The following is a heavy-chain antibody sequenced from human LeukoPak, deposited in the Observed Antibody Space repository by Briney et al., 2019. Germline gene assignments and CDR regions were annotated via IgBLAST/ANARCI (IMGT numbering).Heavy chain of an antibody. CDR3: ARCYDFWSGYFLPLDY. D-gene: IGHD3-3*01. V-gene: IGHV3-21*01. CDR2: ISSSSSYI. J-gene: IGHJ4*02. CDR1: GFTFSSYS. Sequence: GGSLRLSCAASGFTFSSYSMNWVRQAPGKGLEWVSSISSSSSYIYYADSVKGRFTISRDNAKNSLYLQMNSLRAEDTAVYYCARCYDFWSGYFLPLDYRGQGTLVTVSS.